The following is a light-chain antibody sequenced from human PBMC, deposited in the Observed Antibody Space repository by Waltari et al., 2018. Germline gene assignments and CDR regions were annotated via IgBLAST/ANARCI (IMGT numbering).Light chain of an antibody. Sequence: QSALTQPPSASGSPGQSVAISCTGTSSDVGGYNYVSWYQQHPGKAPKLMIYEVTKRPSGVPDRCYVSKSGNTASLTVSGLQAEDEADYYCSSYAGSINVFGTGTKVTVL. CDR1: SSDVGGYNY. J-gene: IGLJ1*01. V-gene: IGLV2-8*01. CDR3: SSYAGSINV. CDR2: EVT.